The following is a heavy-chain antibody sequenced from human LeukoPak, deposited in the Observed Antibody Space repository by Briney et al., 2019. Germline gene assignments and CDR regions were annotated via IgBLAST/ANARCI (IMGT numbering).Heavy chain of an antibody. Sequence: ASVKVSCKASGYTFTSYYIHWVRQAPGRGLEWMGIINPSGGSTSYAQKFQGRVTMTRDMSTSTVYMELSSLRSEDTAVYYCARFGGYCSSTSCWPNDYWGQGTLVTVSS. CDR2: INPSGGST. J-gene: IGHJ4*02. V-gene: IGHV1-46*01. D-gene: IGHD2-2*01. CDR1: GYTFTSYY. CDR3: ARFGGYCSSTSCWPNDY.